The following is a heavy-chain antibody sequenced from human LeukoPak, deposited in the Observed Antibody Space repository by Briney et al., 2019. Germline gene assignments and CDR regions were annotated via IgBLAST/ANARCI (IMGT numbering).Heavy chain of an antibody. D-gene: IGHD2-2*01. Sequence: ASVKVSCKASGYTFTSYGISWVRQAPGQGFEWMGWISAYNGNTNYAQKLQGRVTMTTDTSTSTAYMELRSLRSDDTAVYYCARGHCSSTSCYGYYYYYMDVWGKGTTVTVSS. CDR3: ARGHCSSTSCYGYYYYYMDV. J-gene: IGHJ6*03. V-gene: IGHV1-18*01. CDR2: ISAYNGNT. CDR1: GYTFTSYG.